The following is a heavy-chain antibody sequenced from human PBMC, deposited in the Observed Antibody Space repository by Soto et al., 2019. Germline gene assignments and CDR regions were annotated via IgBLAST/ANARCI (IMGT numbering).Heavy chain of an antibody. J-gene: IGHJ6*02. V-gene: IGHV3-30*18. CDR3: AKEGFLEWLLSDYYYGMDV. D-gene: IGHD3-3*01. CDR2: ISYDGSNK. Sequence: GGSLRLSCAASGFTFSSYGMHWVRQAPGKGLEWVAVISYDGSNKYYADSVKGRFTISRDNSKNTLYLQMNSLRAEDTAVYYCAKEGFLEWLLSDYYYGMDVWGQGTTVTVSS. CDR1: GFTFSSYG.